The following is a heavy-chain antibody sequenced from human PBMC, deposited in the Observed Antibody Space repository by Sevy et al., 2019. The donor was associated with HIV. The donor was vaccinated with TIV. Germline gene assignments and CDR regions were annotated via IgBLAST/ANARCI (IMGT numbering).Heavy chain of an antibody. CDR1: GFTFSSYG. CDR3: TAGVGTSDFDY. V-gene: IGHV3-33*01. J-gene: IGHJ4*02. D-gene: IGHD1-26*01. CDR2: IWYDGSNK. Sequence: GGSLRLSCAASGFTFSSYGMHWVRQAPGKGLEWVAVIWYDGSNKYYADSVKGRFTISRDNSKNTLYLQMNSLKTEDTAVYYCTAGVGTSDFDYWGRGVLVTVSS.